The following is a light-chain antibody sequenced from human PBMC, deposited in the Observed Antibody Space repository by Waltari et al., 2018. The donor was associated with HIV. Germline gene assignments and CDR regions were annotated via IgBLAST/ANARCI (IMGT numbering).Light chain of an antibody. V-gene: IGKV1-5*01. CDR3: QQYHSYPVT. CDR1: HNINRW. J-gene: IGKJ4*01. Sequence: DIHMTQSPSTVSASVGDRVIISCRAGHNINRWLAWYQQTPGQPPRFLIYQASTLERGVPSRFSGSGSGTLFTLTINNLQPVDFGTYYCQQYHSYPVTFGGGTKVEIK. CDR2: QAS.